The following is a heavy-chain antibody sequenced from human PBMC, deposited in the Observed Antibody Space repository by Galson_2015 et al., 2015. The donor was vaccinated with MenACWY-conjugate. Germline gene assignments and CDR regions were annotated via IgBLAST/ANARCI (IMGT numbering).Heavy chain of an antibody. CDR1: GFTFSNYA. D-gene: IGHD2-2*02. Sequence: SLRLSCAASGFTFSNYAMSWVRQAPGRGLEWVSTVSGSGGSTYYADSVKGRFTISRDNSKNTLYLQMNSLRAEDTAVYFCAKVPASIIIICFHYWGQGALVTVSS. CDR2: VSGSGGST. V-gene: IGHV3-23*01. J-gene: IGHJ4*02. CDR3: AKVPASIIIICFHY.